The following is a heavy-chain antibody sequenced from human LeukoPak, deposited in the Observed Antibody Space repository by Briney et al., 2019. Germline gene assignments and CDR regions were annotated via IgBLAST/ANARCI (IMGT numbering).Heavy chain of an antibody. CDR3: ARDRVVPAAKIPYWYVDL. CDR1: GFTVSSNY. D-gene: IGHD2-2*01. V-gene: IGHV3-53*01. J-gene: IGHJ2*01. CDR2: IYSGGST. Sequence: GGSLRLSCAASGFTVSSNYMSWVRQAPGKGLEWVSGIYSGGSTYYADSVKGRFTISRDNSKNTLYLQMNSLRAEDTAVYYCARDRVVPAAKIPYWYVDLWGRGTLVTVSS.